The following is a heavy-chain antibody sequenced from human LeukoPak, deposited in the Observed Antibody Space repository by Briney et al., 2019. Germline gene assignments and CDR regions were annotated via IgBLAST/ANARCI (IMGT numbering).Heavy chain of an antibody. CDR1: GYSFTSYW. CDR2: IYPGDSDT. J-gene: IGHJ5*02. D-gene: IGHD1-26*01. V-gene: IGHV5-51*01. Sequence: GESLKISCKGSGYSFTSYWIGWVRQMPGKGLEWMGIIYPGDSDTRYSPSFQGQVTISADKSISTAYLQWSGLKASDTAMYYCARQEYSGSYSHRWFDPWGQGTLVTVSS. CDR3: ARQEYSGSYSHRWFDP.